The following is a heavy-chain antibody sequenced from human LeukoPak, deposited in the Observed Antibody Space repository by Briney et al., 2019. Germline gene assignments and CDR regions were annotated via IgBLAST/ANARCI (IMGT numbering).Heavy chain of an antibody. CDR2: ISSSSSYI. CDR1: GFTFSSYS. V-gene: IGHV3-21*01. Sequence: GGSLRLSCAASGFTFSSYSMNWVRQAPGKGLEWVSSISSSSSYIYYADSVKGRFTISRDNAKNSLYLQMNSLRAEDTVVYYCARGPQRDGYFDYWGQGTLVTVSS. CDR3: ARGPQRDGYFDY. J-gene: IGHJ4*02. D-gene: IGHD5-24*01.